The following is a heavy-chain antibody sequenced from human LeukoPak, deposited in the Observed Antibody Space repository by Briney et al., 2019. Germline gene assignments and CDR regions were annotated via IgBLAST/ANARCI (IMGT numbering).Heavy chain of an antibody. D-gene: IGHD3-22*01. CDR1: GYGFTSYW. CDR3: ARSGSSGYYYFDY. CDR2: IYPGDSDT. J-gene: IGHJ4*02. V-gene: IGHV5-51*01. Sequence: GESLKISGKGSGYGFTSYWIGWVRQMPGKGLEWMGIIYPGDSDTRYSPSFQGQVTISADKSISTAYLQWSSLKASDTAMYYCARSGSSGYYYFDYWGQGTLVTVSS.